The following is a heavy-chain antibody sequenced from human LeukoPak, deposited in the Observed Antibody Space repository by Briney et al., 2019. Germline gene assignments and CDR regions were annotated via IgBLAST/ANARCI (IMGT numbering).Heavy chain of an antibody. V-gene: IGHV1-69*05. CDR2: IIPIFGTA. D-gene: IGHD2-15*01. Sequence: GASVKVSCKASGGTFSSYAISWVRQAPGQGLEWMGRIIPIFGTANYAQKFQGRATITTDESTSTAYMELSSLRSEDTAVYYCARDTGAAGYCSGGSCYVWGQGTLVTVSS. J-gene: IGHJ4*02. CDR1: GGTFSSYA. CDR3: ARDTGAAGYCSGGSCYV.